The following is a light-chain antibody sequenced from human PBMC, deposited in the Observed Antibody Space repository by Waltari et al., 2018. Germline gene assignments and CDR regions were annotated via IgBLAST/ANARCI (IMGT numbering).Light chain of an antibody. CDR2: GNN. V-gene: IGLV1-40*01. CDR1: SSYLGAGYD. J-gene: IGLJ1*01. CDR3: QSYDSRLSTYV. Sequence: QSVLTQPPSVSGAPGQRVTISCTGGSSYLGAGYDVIWYQQLPGTAPTLLIYGNNKRPSGIPDRFSASRSGTSASLAITGLQADYEADYYCQSYDSRLSTYVFGTGTKVTVL.